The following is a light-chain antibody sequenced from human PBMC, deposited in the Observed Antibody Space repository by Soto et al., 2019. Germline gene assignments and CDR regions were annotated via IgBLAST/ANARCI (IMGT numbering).Light chain of an antibody. Sequence: QSALTQPPSVSGSPGQSVTISCTGTSTDFVSYNRVSWYQQPPGTAPKLIIYEASNRPSGVPGRFSGSKSGNTASLTISGLQAEDEAVYYCCSYTRTSNHYFFGSGTKVTVL. J-gene: IGLJ1*01. CDR3: CSYTRTSNHYF. V-gene: IGLV2-18*02. CDR2: EAS. CDR1: STDFVSYNR.